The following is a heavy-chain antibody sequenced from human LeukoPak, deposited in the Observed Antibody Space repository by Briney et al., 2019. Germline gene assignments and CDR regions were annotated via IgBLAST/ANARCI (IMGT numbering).Heavy chain of an antibody. CDR2: IYHSGST. CDR3: ARLVIAAAGTELDP. J-gene: IGHJ5*02. Sequence: PSGTLSPTCAVSGGSISSSNWWSWVRQPPGKGLEWIGEIYHSGSTNYNPSLKSRVTISVDKSKNQFSLKLSSVTAADTAVYYCARLVIAAAGTELDPWGQGTLVTVSS. V-gene: IGHV4-4*02. CDR1: GGSISSSNW. D-gene: IGHD6-13*01.